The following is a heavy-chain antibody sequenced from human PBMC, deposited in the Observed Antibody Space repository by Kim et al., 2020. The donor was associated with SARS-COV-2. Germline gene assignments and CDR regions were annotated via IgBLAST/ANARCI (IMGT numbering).Heavy chain of an antibody. CDR3: ARHSRAAA. CDR2: IYYSGST. V-gene: IGHV4-39*01. J-gene: IGHJ4*02. CDR1: GGSISSSSYY. D-gene: IGHD6-13*01. Sequence: SETLSLTCTVSGGSISSSSYYWGWIRQPPGKGLEWIGSIYYSGSTYYNPSLKSRVTISVDTSKNQFSLKLSSVTAADTAVYYCARHSRAAAWGQGTLVTVSS.